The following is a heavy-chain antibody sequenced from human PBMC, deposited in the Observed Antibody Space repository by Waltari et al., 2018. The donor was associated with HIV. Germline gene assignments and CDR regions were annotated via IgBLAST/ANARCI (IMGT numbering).Heavy chain of an antibody. CDR2: ITSSVSTI. D-gene: IGHD2-15*01. Sequence: EVQLVESGGDLVQPGGSLRLSCAVSGFIFNTYSMNWVRQAPGKGLEWISYITSSVSTIYYADSVKGRFTISRDNAKNSLYLQMNSLRAEDTAVYYCARLMVVAGTPYYGLDVWGQGTTVTVSS. CDR1: GFIFNTYS. CDR3: ARLMVVAGTPYYGLDV. J-gene: IGHJ6*02. V-gene: IGHV3-48*01.